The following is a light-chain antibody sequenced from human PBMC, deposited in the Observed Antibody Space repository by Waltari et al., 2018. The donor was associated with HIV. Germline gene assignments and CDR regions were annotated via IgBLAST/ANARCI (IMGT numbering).Light chain of an antibody. J-gene: IGKJ1*01. CDR1: PSLLYSDGNTY. Sequence: EVVMTQSPSSLPVTLGQPASISCRSSPSLLYSDGNTYLSWFQQRPGQSPRRLISKVSNRDSGVPDRFSGSGSGTDFTLKISRVEAEDVGVYYCMQGTHWPSTFGQGTKVEIK. V-gene: IGKV2-30*01. CDR2: KVS. CDR3: MQGTHWPST.